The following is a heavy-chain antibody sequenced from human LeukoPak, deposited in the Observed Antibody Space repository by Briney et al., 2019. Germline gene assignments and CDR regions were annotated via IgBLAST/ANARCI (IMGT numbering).Heavy chain of an antibody. J-gene: IGHJ4*02. V-gene: IGHV1-2*02. D-gene: IGHD3-10*01. CDR3: ARRAVRGVMGFDY. CDR1: GYIFTDYY. Sequence: ASVKVSCKASGYIFTDYYMHWVRQAPGQGLEWMGWINPNSGGTNYAQKFQGRVTMTRDTSISTAYMELSRLRSDDTAVYYCARRAVRGVMGFDYWGKGTLVTVSS. CDR2: INPNSGGT.